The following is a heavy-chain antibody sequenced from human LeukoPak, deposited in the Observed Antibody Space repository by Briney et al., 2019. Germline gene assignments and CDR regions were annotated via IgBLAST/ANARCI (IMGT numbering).Heavy chain of an antibody. V-gene: IGHV4-39*01. CDR3: ARLWSGYLPYYYMDV. CDR2: IYYSGST. J-gene: IGHJ6*03. CDR1: GGSISSSSYY. Sequence: SETLSLTCTVSGGSISSSSYYWGWIRQPPGKGLEWIGSIYYSGSTYYNPSLKSRVTISVDTSKNQFSLKLSSVTAADTAVYYCARLWSGYLPYYYMDVWGKGTTVTVSS. D-gene: IGHD3-3*01.